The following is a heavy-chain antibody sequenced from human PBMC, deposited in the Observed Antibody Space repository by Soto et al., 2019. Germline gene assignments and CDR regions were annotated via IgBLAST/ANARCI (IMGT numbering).Heavy chain of an antibody. D-gene: IGHD1-26*01. CDR2: INWNGGST. J-gene: IGHJ2*01. CDR3: ARTGGSYYWYFDL. V-gene: IGHV3-20*01. Sequence: GGSLRLSCAASGFTFDDYGMSWVRQAPGKGLEWVSGINWNGGSTGYADSVKGRFTISRDNAKNSLYLQMNRLRAEDTALYRCARTGGSYYWYFDLWGRGTLVTVSS. CDR1: GFTFDDYG.